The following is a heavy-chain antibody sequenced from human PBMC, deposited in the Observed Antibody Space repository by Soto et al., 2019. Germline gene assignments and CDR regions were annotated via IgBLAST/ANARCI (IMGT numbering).Heavy chain of an antibody. D-gene: IGHD2-21*02. J-gene: IGHJ4*02. CDR3: AKDSVVVTAPFDY. V-gene: IGHV3-64*04. CDR2: ISRNGGST. Sequence: GGSLRLSCSASGFTFSSYAMHWVRQAPGKGLEYVSTISRNGGSTYYADSVKGRFTISRDNSRNTLYLQMNSLRAEDTAVYYCAKDSVVVTAPFDYWGQGTLVTVSS. CDR1: GFTFSSYA.